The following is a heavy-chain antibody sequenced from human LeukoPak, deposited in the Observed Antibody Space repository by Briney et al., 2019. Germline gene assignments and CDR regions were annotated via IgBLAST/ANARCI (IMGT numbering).Heavy chain of an antibody. J-gene: IGHJ4*02. CDR3: ASIAVAGTLFDY. CDR1: GYTFTIYY. V-gene: IGHV1-46*01. Sequence: RASVKVSCKASGYTFTIYYMHWVRQAPGQGLEWMGIINLSGGSTSYAQKFQGRVTMTRDTSTSTVYMELSSLRSEDTAVYYCASIAVAGTLFDYWGQGTLVTVSS. CDR2: INLSGGST. D-gene: IGHD6-19*01.